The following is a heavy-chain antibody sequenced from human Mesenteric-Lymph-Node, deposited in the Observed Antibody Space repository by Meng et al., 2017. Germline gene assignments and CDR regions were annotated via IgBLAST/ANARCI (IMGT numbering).Heavy chain of an antibody. CDR1: GFTFSNFA. J-gene: IGHJ6*02. CDR3: AREDIVVVPAAEYYYGMDV. D-gene: IGHD2-2*01. V-gene: IGHV3-21*01. Sequence: GGSLRLSCAASGFTFSNFAMNWVRQAPGKGLEWVSSISSSSSYIYYADSVKGRFTISRDNAKNSLYLQMNSLRAEDTAVYYCAREDIVVVPAAEYYYGMDVWGQGTTVTVSS. CDR2: ISSSSSYI.